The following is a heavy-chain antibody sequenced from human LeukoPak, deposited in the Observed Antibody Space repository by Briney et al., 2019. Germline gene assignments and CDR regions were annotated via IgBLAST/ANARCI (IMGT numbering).Heavy chain of an antibody. CDR2: SSAYNDNT. V-gene: IGHV1-18*01. D-gene: IGHD3-9*01. CDR1: GYTFTSYG. Sequence: ASVKVSGKASGYTFTSYGISWVRQAPGQGLEWMGWSSAYNDNTNYAQKLQGRVTMTTDTSTSTDYMELRSLRSDDTAVCYCARVHYDILTGYSYFDYWGQGTLVTVSS. CDR3: ARVHYDILTGYSYFDY. J-gene: IGHJ4*02.